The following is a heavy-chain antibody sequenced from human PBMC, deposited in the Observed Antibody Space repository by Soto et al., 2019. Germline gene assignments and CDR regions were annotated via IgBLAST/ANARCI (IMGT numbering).Heavy chain of an antibody. CDR3: EKGRGGSGSLTPRVDF. J-gene: IGHJ4*02. Sequence: EVQLLESGGGLVQPGGSLRLSCAASGFTFNNYAMTWVRQAPGKGLEWVSAISGGGDTTSYADSVKGRFTVSRDGSKNTLYLQMSSLRAEDTALYYWEKGRGGSGSLTPRVDFWGQGTLVTVSS. CDR2: ISGGGDTT. D-gene: IGHD3-10*01. CDR1: GFTFNNYA. V-gene: IGHV3-23*01.